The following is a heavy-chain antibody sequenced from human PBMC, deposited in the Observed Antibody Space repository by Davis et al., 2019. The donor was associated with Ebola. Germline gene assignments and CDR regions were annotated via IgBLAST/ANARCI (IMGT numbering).Heavy chain of an antibody. V-gene: IGHV4-4*02. J-gene: IGHJ6*02. Sequence: PSETLSLTCDVSGGSISSSNWWSWIRQPPGKGLEWIGDIYHSGGTNYNPSLKGRVTISVDKSKNQFSLKLTSVTAADTAVYYCARDLVVLVIKDYYYYGMDVWGQGTTVTVSS. CDR3: ARDLVVLVIKDYYYYGMDV. CDR2: IYHSGGT. CDR1: GGSISSSNW. D-gene: IGHD2-8*02.